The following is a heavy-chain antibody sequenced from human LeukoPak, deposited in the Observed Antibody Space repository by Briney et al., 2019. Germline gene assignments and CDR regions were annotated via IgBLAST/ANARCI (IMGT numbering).Heavy chain of an antibody. CDR3: ARGRLKQWLVRYADYYYGMDV. J-gene: IGHJ6*02. Sequence: KPSETLSLTFAVYGGSFSGYYWSWIRQPPGKGLEWIGEINHSGSTNYNPSLKSRVTISVDTSKNQFSLKLSSVTAADTAVYYCARGRLKQWLVRYADYYYGMDVWGQGTTVTVSS. CDR2: INHSGST. D-gene: IGHD6-19*01. CDR1: GGSFSGYY. V-gene: IGHV4-34*01.